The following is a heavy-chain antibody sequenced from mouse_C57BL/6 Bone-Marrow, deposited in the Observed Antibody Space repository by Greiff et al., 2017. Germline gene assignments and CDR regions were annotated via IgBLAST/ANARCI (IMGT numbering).Heavy chain of an antibody. CDR1: GFNIKDDY. CDR3: TNPVVADFDY. J-gene: IGHJ2*01. D-gene: IGHD1-1*01. Sequence: VQLQQSGAELVRPGASVKLSCTASGFNIKDDYMHWVKQRPEQGLEWIGWIDPENGDTEYASKFHGKATITAYTSSNTAYLQLSSLTSEDTAVYYCTNPVVADFDYWGQGTTLTVSS. V-gene: IGHV14-4*01. CDR2: IDPENGDT.